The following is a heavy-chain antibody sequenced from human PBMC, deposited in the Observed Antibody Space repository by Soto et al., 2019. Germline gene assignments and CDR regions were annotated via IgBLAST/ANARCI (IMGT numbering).Heavy chain of an antibody. V-gene: IGHV3-13*01. CDR3: ARQASYWHGGGGWFDP. J-gene: IGHJ5*02. CDR1: GFTFSAYD. D-gene: IGHD2-8*02. Sequence: EVQLVESGGGLVQPGGSLRLSCAASGFTFSAYDMHWVRQPTGKGLEWVSAIGTLHDTYYPDSVKGRFTISRENAKNSLYLQMNRPTTGDTAVYYCARQASYWHGGGGWFDPWGQGTLVTVSS. CDR2: IGTLHDT.